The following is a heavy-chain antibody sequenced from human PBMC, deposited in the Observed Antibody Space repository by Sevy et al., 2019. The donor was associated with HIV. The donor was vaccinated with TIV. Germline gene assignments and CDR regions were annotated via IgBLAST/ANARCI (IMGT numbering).Heavy chain of an antibody. J-gene: IGHJ4*02. CDR2: INPSSGGT. V-gene: IGHV1-2*02. D-gene: IGHD3-3*01. CDR3: ARELDDFWSGYQF. Sequence: ASVKVSCKASGYSFTGYFIHWVQQAPGQGLEWMGWINPSSGGTMSAQKFHDKVTMTRDTSINTAYLELSRLRSDDTAVYYCARELDDFWSGYQFWGQGTLVTVSS. CDR1: GYSFTGYF.